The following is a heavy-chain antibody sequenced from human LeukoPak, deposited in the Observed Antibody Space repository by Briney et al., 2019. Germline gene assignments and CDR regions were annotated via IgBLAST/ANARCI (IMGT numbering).Heavy chain of an antibody. D-gene: IGHD6-13*01. CDR3: ARDPYSSSWPFDY. CDR2: ISSSSRYI. J-gene: IGHJ4*02. V-gene: IGHV3-21*01. Sequence: GGSLRLSCAASGFTFSSYSMTWIRQAPGKGLEWGSSISSSSRYIYYADSVKGRFTISRDNAKNSLYLQMSSLRAEDTGVYYCARDPYSSSWPFDYWGQGTLVTVSS. CDR1: GFTFSSYS.